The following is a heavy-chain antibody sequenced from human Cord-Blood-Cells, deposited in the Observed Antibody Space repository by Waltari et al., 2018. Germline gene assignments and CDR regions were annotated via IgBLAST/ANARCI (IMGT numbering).Heavy chain of an antibody. CDR2: INHSGST. CDR1: GGSFSGYY. D-gene: IGHD2-15*01. Sequence: QVQLQQWGAGLLKPSETLSLTCAVYGGSFSGYYWCVIRQPPGKELEWIGEINHSGSTNYNPSLKSRVTISVDTSKNQFSLKLSSVTAADTAVYYCARQYCSGGSCNYWYFDLWGRGTLVTVSS. V-gene: IGHV4-34*01. J-gene: IGHJ2*01. CDR3: ARQYCSGGSCNYWYFDL.